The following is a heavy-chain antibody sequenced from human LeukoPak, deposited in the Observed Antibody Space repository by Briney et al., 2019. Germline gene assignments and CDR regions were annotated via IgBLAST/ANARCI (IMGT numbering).Heavy chain of an antibody. Sequence: GGSLRLSCAASGFTFSNHWMSWGRQAPRKGREWVASITPDGSGGYYMDSVKGRFTISRDNAENSLYLQMNSLGAEDTAVYYCARLMGTETTYDYWGQGTLVTVSS. CDR2: ITPDGSGG. J-gene: IGHJ4*02. D-gene: IGHD1-7*01. V-gene: IGHV3-7*01. CDR1: GFTFSNHW. CDR3: ARLMGTETTYDY.